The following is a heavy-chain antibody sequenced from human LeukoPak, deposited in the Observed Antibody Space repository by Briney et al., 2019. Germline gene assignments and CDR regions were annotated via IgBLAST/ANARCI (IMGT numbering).Heavy chain of an antibody. D-gene: IGHD3-22*01. Sequence: GSLRLSCAASGFTFSSYAMSWVRQAPGKGLEWLSYISGSSSHTLYADSVKGRFTISRDNTKNSLYLQMNTPRAEDTAVYYCARFELDSGGYASNFDSWGQGTLVTVSS. V-gene: IGHV3-21*05. CDR2: ISGSSSHT. CDR1: GFTFSSYA. CDR3: ARFELDSGGYASNFDS. J-gene: IGHJ4*02.